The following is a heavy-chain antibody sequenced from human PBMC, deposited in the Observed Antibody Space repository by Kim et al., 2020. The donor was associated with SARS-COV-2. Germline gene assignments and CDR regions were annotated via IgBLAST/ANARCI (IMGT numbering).Heavy chain of an antibody. Sequence: FQGHVTISADKSISTAYLQWSSLKASDTAMYYCARHPQYCSGGSRCPFDYWGQGTLVTVSS. V-gene: IGHV5-10-1*01. J-gene: IGHJ4*02. D-gene: IGHD2-15*01. CDR3: ARHPQYCSGGSRCPFDY.